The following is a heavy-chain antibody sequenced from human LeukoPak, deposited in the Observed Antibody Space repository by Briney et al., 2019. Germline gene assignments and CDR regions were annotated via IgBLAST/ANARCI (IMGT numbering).Heavy chain of an antibody. CDR1: GGSVSGGNYY. J-gene: IGHJ4*02. Sequence: SETLSLTCTVSGGSVSGGNYYCSWIRQSPGKGLEWVGYIHYSGSTVYNPSLKSRVTMSIDTSKNQFSLNLSSVTAADTAVYYCARTGSTGGYWGQGTLVTVSS. V-gene: IGHV4-61*01. CDR3: ARTGSTGGY. D-gene: IGHD1-1*01. CDR2: IHYSGST.